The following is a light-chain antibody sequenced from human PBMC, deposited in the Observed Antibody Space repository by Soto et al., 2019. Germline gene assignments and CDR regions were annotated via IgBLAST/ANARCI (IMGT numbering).Light chain of an antibody. J-gene: IGKJ5*01. Sequence: DIQMTQSPSTLSASVGDRVSITCRASQNIRGWLAWYQQKPGKAPKLLIYDGSSLQSGVPSRFSGRESGAEFTLTISGLQPDDFATYYCQQYNSYSITFGQGTRLEIK. CDR1: QNIRGW. V-gene: IGKV1-5*01. CDR3: QQYNSYSIT. CDR2: DGS.